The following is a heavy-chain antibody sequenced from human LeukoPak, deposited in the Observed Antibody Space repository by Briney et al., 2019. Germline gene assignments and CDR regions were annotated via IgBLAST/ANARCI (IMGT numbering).Heavy chain of an antibody. Sequence: SETLSLTCTVSGGSINSYHCSWIRQPPGKGLEWIGYIYYSGSTNYNPSLKSRLTISVDTSKNQFSLKLSSVTAADTAVYYCARHIYSSWDRAFDIWGQGAMVTVSS. CDR1: GGSINSYH. V-gene: IGHV4-59*08. J-gene: IGHJ3*02. CDR2: IYYSGST. D-gene: IGHD6-13*01. CDR3: ARHIYSSWDRAFDI.